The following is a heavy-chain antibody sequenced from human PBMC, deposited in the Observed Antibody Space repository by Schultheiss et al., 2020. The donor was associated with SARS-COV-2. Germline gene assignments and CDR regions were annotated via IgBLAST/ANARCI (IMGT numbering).Heavy chain of an antibody. CDR2: IWYDGSNK. V-gene: IGHV3-30*19. J-gene: IGHJ4*02. CDR3: ARDLSTYCGGDCYFPDY. Sequence: GSLRLTCAASGFTFSSYGMHWVRQAPGKGLEWVAVIWYDGSNKYYADSVKGRFTISRDNSKNTLYLQMNSLRAEDTAVYYCARDLSTYCGGDCYFPDYCGQGTLVTVSS. CDR1: GFTFSSYG. D-gene: IGHD2-21*01.